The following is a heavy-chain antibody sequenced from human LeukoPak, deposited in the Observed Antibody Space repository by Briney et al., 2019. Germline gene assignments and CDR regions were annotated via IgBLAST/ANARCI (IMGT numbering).Heavy chain of an antibody. CDR1: GVSISSSNYY. CDR3: ARLGVGYCISPSCYEFDY. Sequence: SETLSLTCTVSGVSISSSNYYWGWIRQPPGKGLEWIGNIYHSGSTSYNPYLKSRVTISLDTSKNQFSLKLSSVTAADTAVYYCARLGVGYCISPSCYEFDYWGQGTLVTVSS. V-gene: IGHV4-39*01. J-gene: IGHJ4*02. D-gene: IGHD2-2*01. CDR2: IYHSGST.